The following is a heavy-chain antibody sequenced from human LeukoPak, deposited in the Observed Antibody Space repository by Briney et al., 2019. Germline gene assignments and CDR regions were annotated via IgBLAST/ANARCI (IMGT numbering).Heavy chain of an antibody. V-gene: IGHV1-18*01. CDR3: AREDPRFCGGDCYLDY. Sequence: ASVKVSCKASGYTFTSCGISWVRQAPGQGLEWMGWISAYNGNTKYAQRLQDRVTMTTDTSTSTAYMELRSLRSDDTAVYYCAREDPRFCGGDCYLDYWGQGNLVTVSS. J-gene: IGHJ4*02. D-gene: IGHD2-21*02. CDR1: GYTFTSCG. CDR2: ISAYNGNT.